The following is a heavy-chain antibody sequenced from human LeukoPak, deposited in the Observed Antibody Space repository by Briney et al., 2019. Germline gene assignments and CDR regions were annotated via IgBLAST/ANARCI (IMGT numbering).Heavy chain of an antibody. D-gene: IGHD4/OR15-4a*01. CDR3: ARALRGANPYGMDV. CDR1: GFTFSSYA. J-gene: IGHJ6*02. CDR2: ISYDGSNK. Sequence: GGPLTHSCAASGFTFSSYAMHWVRQAPGKGLEWVAVISYDGSNKYYADSVKGRFTISRDNSKNTLYLQMNSLRAEDTAVYYCARALRGANPYGMDVWGQGTTVTVSS. V-gene: IGHV3-30-3*01.